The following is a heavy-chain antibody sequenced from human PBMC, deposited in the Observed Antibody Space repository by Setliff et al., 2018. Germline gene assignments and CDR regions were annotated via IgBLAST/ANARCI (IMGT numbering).Heavy chain of an antibody. D-gene: IGHD3-22*01. CDR1: GGSISSYY. Sequence: SETLSLTCTVSGGSISSYYWSWIRQPPGKGLEWIGYIHTSGSTNYNPSLKGRATISVDTSKNQFSLKLSSVSAADTAVYYCARARSGDYSDSTGYLDYWGQGTLVTVSS. CDR3: ARARSGDYSDSTGYLDY. J-gene: IGHJ4*02. CDR2: IHTSGST. V-gene: IGHV4-4*08.